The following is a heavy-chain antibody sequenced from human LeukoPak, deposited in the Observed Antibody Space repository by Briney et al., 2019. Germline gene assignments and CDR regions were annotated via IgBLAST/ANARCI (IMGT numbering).Heavy chain of an antibody. CDR1: GFTFSSFA. CDR3: AKLGSGSYYFDY. CDR2: ISGSGGST. D-gene: IGHD3-3*01. Sequence: GGSLRLSCAASGFTFSSFAMSWVRQAPGKGLEWVSSISGSGGSTYYTESVKGRFTISRDNSKNTLYVQMNSLRAEDTAVYYCAKLGSGSYYFDYWGQGTLATVSS. V-gene: IGHV3-23*01. J-gene: IGHJ4*02.